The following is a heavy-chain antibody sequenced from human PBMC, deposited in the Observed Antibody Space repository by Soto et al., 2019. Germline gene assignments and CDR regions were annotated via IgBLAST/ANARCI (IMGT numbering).Heavy chain of an antibody. CDR2: ISGSGDST. V-gene: IGHV3-23*01. CDR3: EKDGVVVPADLGY. CDR1: GFTFSSYV. D-gene: IGHD2-2*01. Sequence: GGSLRLSCAASGFTFSSYVMSWVRQAPGKGLEWVSAISGSGDSTYYADSVKGRFTVSRDNSKNTLFLQMKSLRAEDTAKYYCEKDGVVVPADLGYWGQGTLVTVSS. J-gene: IGHJ4*02.